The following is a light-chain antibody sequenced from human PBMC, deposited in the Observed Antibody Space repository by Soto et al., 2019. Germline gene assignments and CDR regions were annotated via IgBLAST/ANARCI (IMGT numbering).Light chain of an antibody. CDR3: SSYTSSSTLV. CDR1: SSDVGGYNY. V-gene: IGLV2-14*01. Sequence: QSALTQPASVSGSPGQSITISCTGTSSDVGGYNYVSWYQQHPCKAPKLMIYDVRNRPSGGSNRFSCSKSGNTASLSISGXXXXXXXDYYFSSYTSSSTLVFGGGTKL. J-gene: IGLJ2*01. CDR2: DVR.